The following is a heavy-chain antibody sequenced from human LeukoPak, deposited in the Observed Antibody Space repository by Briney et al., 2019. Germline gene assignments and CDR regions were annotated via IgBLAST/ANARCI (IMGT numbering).Heavy chain of an antibody. CDR3: ARHGNGWSFDY. CDR2: ISYSGST. Sequence: PSETLSLTCTVSGGSISGYYWSWIWQPPGKGLEWIGYISYSGSTNHNPSLKSRVSISVDTSKKQFSLNLNSVTAADTAVFYCARHGNGWSFDYWGQGTLVTVSS. J-gene: IGHJ4*02. D-gene: IGHD6-19*01. CDR1: GGSISGYY. V-gene: IGHV4-59*08.